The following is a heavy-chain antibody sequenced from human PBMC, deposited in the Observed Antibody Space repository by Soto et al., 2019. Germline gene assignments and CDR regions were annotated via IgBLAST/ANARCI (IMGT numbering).Heavy chain of an antibody. CDR1: GFTFGNYA. Sequence: GGSLRLSCTASGFTFGNYAMHWVRQAPGKGLEWVAVTSFDGSDKYNADSVKGRFTISRDNSKNTLYLQMSSLRPEDTGVYFCARAVGMTTVNLDYWGQGTLVTVSS. D-gene: IGHD1-26*01. CDR2: TSFDGSDK. J-gene: IGHJ4*02. V-gene: IGHV3-30*04. CDR3: ARAVGMTTVNLDY.